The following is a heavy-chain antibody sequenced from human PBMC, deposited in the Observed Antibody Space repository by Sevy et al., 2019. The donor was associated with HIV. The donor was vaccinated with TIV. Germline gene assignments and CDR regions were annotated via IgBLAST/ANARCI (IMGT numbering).Heavy chain of an antibody. CDR1: GGSISSSSYY. CDR3: VSGYGVTGMVAATLYFDY. J-gene: IGHJ4*02. Sequence: SETLSLTCTVSGGSISSSSYYWGWIRQPPGKGLEWIGSIYYSGSTYYNPSLKSRVTISVDTSKNQFSLKLSSVTAADTAVYYCVSGYGVTGMVAATLYFDYWGQGTLVTVSS. CDR2: IYYSGST. D-gene: IGHD2-15*01. V-gene: IGHV4-39*01.